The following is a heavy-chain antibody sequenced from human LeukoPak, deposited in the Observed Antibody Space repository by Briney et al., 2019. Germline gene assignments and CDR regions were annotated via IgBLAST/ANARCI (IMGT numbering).Heavy chain of an antibody. D-gene: IGHD3-3*01. CDR1: GFTFSSYA. CDR3: ARVDFWSGYS. J-gene: IGHJ4*02. CDR2: ISYDGSNK. V-gene: IGHV3-30-3*01. Sequence: AGGSLRLSCAASGFTFSSYAMHWVRQAPGKGLEWVAVISYDGSNKYYADSVKGRFTISRDNAKNSLYLQMNSLRAEDTAVYYCARVDFWSGYSWGQGTLVTVSS.